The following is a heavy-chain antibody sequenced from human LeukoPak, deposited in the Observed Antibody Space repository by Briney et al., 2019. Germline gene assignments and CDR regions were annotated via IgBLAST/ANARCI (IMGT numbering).Heavy chain of an antibody. D-gene: IGHD3-22*01. J-gene: IGHJ6*02. V-gene: IGHV4-4*07. Sequence: SETLSLTCTVSGGSISSGYWSWIRQPAGKGLEWIGRMYTSGSTNYNPSLKSRVTMSVDTSKNQFSLKLSSVTAADTAVYYCARTPPSASSGYYMGVWGQGTTVTVSS. CDR3: ARTPPSASSGYYMGV. CDR2: MYTSGST. CDR1: GGSISSGY.